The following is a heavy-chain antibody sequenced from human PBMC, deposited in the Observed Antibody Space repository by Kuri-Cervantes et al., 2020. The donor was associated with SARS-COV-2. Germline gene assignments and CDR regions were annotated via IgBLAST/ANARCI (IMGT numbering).Heavy chain of an antibody. CDR3: ARQHRGDGYTPRSAGYFDL. Sequence: SQTLSLTCAVSGGSISSYYWSWIRPPPGKGLEWIGYIYYSGSTNYNPSLKSRVTISVDTSKNQFSLKLSSVTAADTAVYYCARQHRGDGYTPRSAGYFDLWGLGTLVTVSS. CDR2: IYYSGST. D-gene: IGHD5-24*01. V-gene: IGHV4-59*08. CDR1: GGSISSYY. J-gene: IGHJ2*01.